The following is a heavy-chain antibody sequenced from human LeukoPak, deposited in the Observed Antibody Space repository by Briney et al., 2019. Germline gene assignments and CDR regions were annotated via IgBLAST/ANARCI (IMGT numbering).Heavy chain of an antibody. Sequence: SETLSLTCAVYGGSFSGYYWSWIRQPPGKRLEWIGEINHSGSTNYNPSLKGRVTISVDTSKNQFSLKLSSVTAADTAVYYCARASGATDWFDPWGQGTLVTVSS. V-gene: IGHV4-34*01. J-gene: IGHJ5*02. CDR2: INHSGST. CDR3: ARASGATDWFDP. CDR1: GGSFSGYY.